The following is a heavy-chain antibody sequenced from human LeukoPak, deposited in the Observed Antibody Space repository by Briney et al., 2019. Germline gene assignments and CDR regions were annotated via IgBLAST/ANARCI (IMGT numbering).Heavy chain of an antibody. Sequence: HPGGSLRLSCAASGFTFDDYAMHWVRQAPGKGLEWVSGIRWNSGSIGYADSVKGRFTISTDNAKNSLYLQMNSLRAEDTALYYCAKGGYYYGSGSYPDYWGQGTLVTVSS. CDR3: AKGGYYYGSGSYPDY. CDR2: IRWNSGSI. CDR1: GFTFDDYA. J-gene: IGHJ4*02. V-gene: IGHV3-9*01. D-gene: IGHD3-10*01.